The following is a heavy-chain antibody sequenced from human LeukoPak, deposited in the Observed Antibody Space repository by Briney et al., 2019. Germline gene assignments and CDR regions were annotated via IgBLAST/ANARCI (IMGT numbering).Heavy chain of an antibody. Sequence: SVKVSCKASGGTFSSYAISWVRQAPGQGLEWMGGIIPIFGTANYAQKFQGRVTITADESTSTAYMELSSLRSEGTAVYYCASHPRYGWFGPLGPYGMDVWGQGTTVTVSS. V-gene: IGHV1-69*13. CDR1: GGTFSSYA. J-gene: IGHJ6*02. CDR3: ASHPRYGWFGPLGPYGMDV. CDR2: IIPIFGTA. D-gene: IGHD3-10*01.